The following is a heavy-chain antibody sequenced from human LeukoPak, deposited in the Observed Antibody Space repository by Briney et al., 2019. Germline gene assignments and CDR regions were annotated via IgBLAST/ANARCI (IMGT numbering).Heavy chain of an antibody. Sequence: GGSLRLSCAASGFTFSNYGMHWVRQAPGRGLECVAVIWYDGKHQYYADSVKGRFNISRDNPKNMLYLQMNSLRVEDTAVYYCAKGLTQVLRFLRDGKTYYMDVWGKGTSVLVSS. CDR3: AKGLTQVLRFLRDGKTYYMDV. D-gene: IGHD3-3*01. V-gene: IGHV3-33*06. J-gene: IGHJ6*03. CDR2: IWYDGKHQ. CDR1: GFTFSNYG.